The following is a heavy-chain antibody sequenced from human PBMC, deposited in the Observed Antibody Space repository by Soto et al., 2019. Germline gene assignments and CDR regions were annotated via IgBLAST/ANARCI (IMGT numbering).Heavy chain of an antibody. V-gene: IGHV1-18*01. CDR1: GYTFINFG. Sequence: QAQLVQSGGEVKEPGASVKVSCKASGYTFINFGITWVRQAPGQGLEWMGWISANNGITKYAQNFQGRVTLTTDTSTSTAYMELRSLGADDTAVYYWARDEGRVYQSEYYPNWYAPWGQGTLVTVSS. CDR2: ISANNGIT. CDR3: ARDEGRVYQSEYYPNWYAP. D-gene: IGHD2-8*01. J-gene: IGHJ5*02.